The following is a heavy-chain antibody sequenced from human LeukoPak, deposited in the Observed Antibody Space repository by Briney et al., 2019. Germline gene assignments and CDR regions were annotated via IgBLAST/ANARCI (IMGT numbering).Heavy chain of an antibody. CDR1: GFSFTNYW. CDR3: ARGLGYSSRWYGWFDP. V-gene: IGHV3-53*01. Sequence: GGSLRLSCAVSGFSFTNYWMHWVRQAPGKGLEWVSVIYSGGSTFYADSVKGRFTISRDNSKNTLYLQMNSLRAEDTAVYYCARGLGYSSRWYGWFDPWGQGTLVTVSS. J-gene: IGHJ5*02. D-gene: IGHD6-19*01. CDR2: IYSGGST.